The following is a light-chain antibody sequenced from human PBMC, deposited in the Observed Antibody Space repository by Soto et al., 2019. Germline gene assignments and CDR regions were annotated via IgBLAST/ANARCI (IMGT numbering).Light chain of an antibody. CDR3: QQSFKTPYT. V-gene: IGKV1-39*01. Sequence: DIQMTQSPPSLSASVGDRVTISCRSSQAINQNLNWYQLKEGQAPKLLIYSTSEFQPGVPSRFSGSVSETEFSLTITGLQPDDSATYFCQQSFKTPYTFGQGT. CDR2: STS. CDR1: QAINQN. J-gene: IGKJ2*01.